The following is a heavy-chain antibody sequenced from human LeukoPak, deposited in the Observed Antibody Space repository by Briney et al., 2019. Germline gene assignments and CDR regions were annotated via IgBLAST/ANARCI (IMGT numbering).Heavy chain of an antibody. Sequence: ASVKASCKASGYTFTGYYMHWVRQAPGQGLEWMGWINPNSGGTNYAQKFQGRVTMTRDTSISTAYTELSRLRSDDTAVYYCAREGSSYYYYYYYMDVWGKGTTVTVSS. CDR3: AREGSSYYYYYYYMDV. D-gene: IGHD6-6*01. CDR1: GYTFTGYY. V-gene: IGHV1-2*02. CDR2: INPNSGGT. J-gene: IGHJ6*03.